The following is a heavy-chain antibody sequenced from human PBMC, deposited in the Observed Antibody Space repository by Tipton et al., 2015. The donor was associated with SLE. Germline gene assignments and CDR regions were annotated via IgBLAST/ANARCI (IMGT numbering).Heavy chain of an antibody. Sequence: TLSLTCTVSGGSISSYYWSWIRQPPGKGLEWIREINHSGSTNYNPSLKSRVTISVDTSKNQFSLKLSSVTAADTAVYYCARLPLRPPFDYWGQGTLVTVSS. CDR1: GGSISSYY. CDR2: INHSGST. CDR3: ARLPLRPPFDY. D-gene: IGHD3-3*01. V-gene: IGHV4-34*01. J-gene: IGHJ4*02.